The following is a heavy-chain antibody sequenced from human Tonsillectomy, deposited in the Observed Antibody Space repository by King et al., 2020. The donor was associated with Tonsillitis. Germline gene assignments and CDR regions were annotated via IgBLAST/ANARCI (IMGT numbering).Heavy chain of an antibody. D-gene: IGHD5-18*01. V-gene: IGHV4-39*01. J-gene: IGHJ4*02. Sequence: QLQESGPRLVKPSETLSLTCTVSGGSISSSSYYWGWIRQPPGKGLEWIGNIYYRGSTYYNPSLKSRVNISVDTSKNQFSLKLNSVPAADTAVYYCARLERGYSYSVDYWGQGTLVTVSS. CDR2: IYYRGST. CDR1: GGSISSSSYY. CDR3: ARLERGYSYSVDY.